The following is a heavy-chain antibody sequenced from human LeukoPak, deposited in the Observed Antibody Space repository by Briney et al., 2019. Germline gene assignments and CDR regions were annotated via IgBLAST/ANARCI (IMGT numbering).Heavy chain of an antibody. J-gene: IGHJ4*02. CDR1: GFTFSSYW. V-gene: IGHV3-74*01. CDR2: INTDGSSI. CDR3: TRDLGY. Sequence: PGGSLRLSCAASGFTFSSYWMHWVRHAPGKGLVWVSRINTDGSSISYADSVKGRFTVSRDNAKSTLYLQVNSLRAEDTAVYYCTRDLGYWGQGTLVTVSS.